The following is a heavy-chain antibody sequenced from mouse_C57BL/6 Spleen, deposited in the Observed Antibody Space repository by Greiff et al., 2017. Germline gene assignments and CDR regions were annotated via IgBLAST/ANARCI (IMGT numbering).Heavy chain of an antibody. Sequence: EVMLVESGGGLVKPGGSLKLSCAASGFTFSSYAMSWVRQTPEKRLEWVATLSDGGSYTYYPDNVKGRFTISRDNAKNNLYLQMSHLKSEDTAMYYCARVNWDNAMDYWGQGTSVTVSS. V-gene: IGHV5-4*03. CDR2: LSDGGSYT. J-gene: IGHJ4*01. CDR3: ARVNWDNAMDY. D-gene: IGHD4-1*01. CDR1: GFTFSSYA.